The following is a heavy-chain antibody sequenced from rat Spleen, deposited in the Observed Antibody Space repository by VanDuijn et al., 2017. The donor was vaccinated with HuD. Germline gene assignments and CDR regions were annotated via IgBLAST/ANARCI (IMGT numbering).Heavy chain of an antibody. Sequence: EVQLVESGGGLVQPGRSMKLSCAALGFTFSNYYMAWVRQAPTKGLEWVATISYDGSSTYYRDSVKGRFTISRDNAKSTLYLQMDSLRSEDTATYYCARHDLHNNYEDYWGQGVMVTVSS. CDR2: ISYDGSST. V-gene: IGHV5-29*01. CDR1: GFTFSNYY. J-gene: IGHJ2*01. CDR3: ARHDLHNNYEDY. D-gene: IGHD1-10*01.